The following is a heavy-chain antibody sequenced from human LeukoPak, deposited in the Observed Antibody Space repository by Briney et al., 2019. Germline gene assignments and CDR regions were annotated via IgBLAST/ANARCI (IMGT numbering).Heavy chain of an antibody. CDR1: GYTFTSYY. Sequence: ASVKVSCKASGYTFTSYYMHWVRQAPGQGLEWMGIINPSGGSTNYAQKFQGRVTITADESTSTAYMELSSLRSEDTAVYYCAQPTAMVTGYYYYGMDVWGQGTTVTVSS. J-gene: IGHJ6*02. CDR3: AQPTAMVTGYYYYGMDV. V-gene: IGHV1-46*03. CDR2: INPSGGST. D-gene: IGHD5-18*01.